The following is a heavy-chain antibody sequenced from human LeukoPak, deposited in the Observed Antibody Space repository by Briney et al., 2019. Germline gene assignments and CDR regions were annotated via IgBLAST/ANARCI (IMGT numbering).Heavy chain of an antibody. D-gene: IGHD3-16*01. CDR1: GYTFTNYD. CDR2: MNPNSGDT. J-gene: IGHJ4*02. V-gene: IGHV1-8*01. CDR3: TRSGFGGGVHFDY. Sequence: ASVKVSCKASGYTFTNYDINCVRQAAGQGLEWMGWMNPNSGDTDYVEKFQGRVTMTRDTSMNTAYMELSSLRSDDTAVYYCTRSGFGGGVHFDYWGQGTPVTVSS.